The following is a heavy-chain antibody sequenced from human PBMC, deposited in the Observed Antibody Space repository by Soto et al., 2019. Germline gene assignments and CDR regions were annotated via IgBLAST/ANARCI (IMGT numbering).Heavy chain of an antibody. CDR2: ISVDGDRK. V-gene: IGHV3-30*03. CDR1: GFTFSDSV. D-gene: IGHD6-19*01. CDR3: AREGYTSGRAGTLDI. Sequence: GGSLRLSCAASGFTFSDSVIDGVRQAAGKGLDWVAAISVDGDRKHYPDSVKGRFTISRDNSKNTLSLQMDSLRIEDTAVYYCAREGYTSGRAGTLDIWGQGTMVTVSS. J-gene: IGHJ3*02.